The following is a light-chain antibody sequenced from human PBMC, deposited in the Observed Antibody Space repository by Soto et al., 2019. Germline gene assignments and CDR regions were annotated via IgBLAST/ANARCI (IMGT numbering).Light chain of an antibody. Sequence: EIVLTQSPGTLSLSPGERATLSCRASQSVCSSYLAWYQQKPGQSPRLLISGASSRATGIPDRFSGSGSGTDFTLTISRLEPEDFAVYYCQQYGSSPTYTFGQGTKLEIK. J-gene: IGKJ2*01. CDR2: GAS. CDR3: QQYGSSPTYT. CDR1: QSVCSSY. V-gene: IGKV3-20*01.